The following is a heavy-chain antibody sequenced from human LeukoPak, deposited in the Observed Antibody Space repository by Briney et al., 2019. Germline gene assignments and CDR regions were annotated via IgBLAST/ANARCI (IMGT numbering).Heavy chain of an antibody. D-gene: IGHD3-16*02. Sequence: GGSLRLSCAASEFTFSSYAMSWVRQAPGKGLEWVSAISGSGGSTYYADSVKGRFTISRDNSKNTLYLQMNSLRAEDTAVYYCAKVNDYIWGSYRHNWFDPWGQGTLVTVSS. CDR3: AKVNDYIWGSYRHNWFDP. J-gene: IGHJ5*02. CDR1: EFTFSSYA. V-gene: IGHV3-23*01. CDR2: ISGSGGST.